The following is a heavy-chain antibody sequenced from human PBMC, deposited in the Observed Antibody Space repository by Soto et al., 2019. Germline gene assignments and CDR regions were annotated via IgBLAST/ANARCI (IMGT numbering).Heavy chain of an antibody. V-gene: IGHV3-33*01. CDR2: IYYDGNKE. CDR1: GFTFSSYG. D-gene: IGHD6-13*01. J-gene: IGHJ6*01. CDR3: AREMYSSNWHKADYYYSGVDV. Sequence: QVRLVESGGGVVQPGRSLRLSCAASGFTFSSYGMHWVRQAPGKGLEWVAVIYYDGNKEYYADSVKGRLTVSRDNSKNMVYLEMNSLRVEDTGVYYCAREMYSSNWHKADYYYSGVDVWGKGTTVTVSS.